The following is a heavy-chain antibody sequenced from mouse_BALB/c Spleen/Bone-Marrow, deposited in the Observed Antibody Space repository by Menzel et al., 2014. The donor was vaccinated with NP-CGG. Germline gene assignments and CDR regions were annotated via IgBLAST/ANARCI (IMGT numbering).Heavy chain of an antibody. Sequence: QVTLKVCGPGILQPSQTLSLTCSFSGFSLSTSGMGVSWIRQPSGKGLEWLAHIYWDDDKRYNPSLKSRLTISKDTSSNQVFLKITSVDTADTATYYCARREGLRRGMDYWGQGTSVTVSS. CDR2: IYWDDDK. CDR3: ARREGLRRGMDY. D-gene: IGHD2-4*01. J-gene: IGHJ4*01. CDR1: GFSLSTSGMG. V-gene: IGHV8-12*01.